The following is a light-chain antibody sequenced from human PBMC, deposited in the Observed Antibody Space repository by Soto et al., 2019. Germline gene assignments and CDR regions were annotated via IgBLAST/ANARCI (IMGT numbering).Light chain of an antibody. V-gene: IGKV2-28*01. CDR3: MQPLQSWT. CDR2: LGS. CDR1: HILLHSNGYNY. Sequence: EILMTQSPLSLPVTPGEPASISCVSVHILLHSNGYNYLDWYLQKPGQSPQLLIYLGSNRASGVPDRFSGSGSGTDFTLKISRVEAEDVGVYYCMQPLQSWTFGQGTKVDI. J-gene: IGKJ1*01.